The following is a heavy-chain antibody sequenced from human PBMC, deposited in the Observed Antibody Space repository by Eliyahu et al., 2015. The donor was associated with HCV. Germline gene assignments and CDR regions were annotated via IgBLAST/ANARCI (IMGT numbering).Heavy chain of an antibody. CDR3: ARQWVGATLHLGAFDI. Sequence: GLEWIGSIYYSGSTYYNPSLKSRVTISVDTSKNQFSLKLSSVTAADTAVYYCARQWVGATLHLGAFDIWGQGTMVTVSS. D-gene: IGHD1-26*01. J-gene: IGHJ3*02. CDR2: IYYSGST. V-gene: IGHV4-39*01.